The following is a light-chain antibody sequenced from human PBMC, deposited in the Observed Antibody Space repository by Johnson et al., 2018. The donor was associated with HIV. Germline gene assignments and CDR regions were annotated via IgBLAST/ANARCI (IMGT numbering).Light chain of an antibody. V-gene: IGLV1-51*01. Sequence: QAVLTQPPSVSAAPGQKVTISCSGSSSNIGNNYVSWFQQLPGTAPKLLIYDNDKRPSGIPDRFAGYKSGTSATLGITGLQTGDEADYYCETWDSRLSGYYVFGSGTRLTVL. J-gene: IGLJ1*01. CDR2: DND. CDR3: ETWDSRLSGYYV. CDR1: SSNIGNNY.